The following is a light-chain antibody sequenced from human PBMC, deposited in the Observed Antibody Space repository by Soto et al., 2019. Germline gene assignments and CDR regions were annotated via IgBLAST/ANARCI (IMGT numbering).Light chain of an antibody. CDR1: QSISSW. Sequence: DIQMTQSPSTLSASVGDRVTITCRASQSISSWLAWYQQKPGKAPKLLIYDASSLESGVPSRFSGSGSRTEFTLTISSLQPDDFATYYCQQYNSYSQWTFGQGTKVEIK. CDR2: DAS. CDR3: QQYNSYSQWT. V-gene: IGKV1-5*01. J-gene: IGKJ1*01.